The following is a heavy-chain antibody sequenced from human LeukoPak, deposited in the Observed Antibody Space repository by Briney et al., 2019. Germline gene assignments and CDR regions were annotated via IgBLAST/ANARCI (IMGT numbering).Heavy chain of an antibody. V-gene: IGHV3-21*01. J-gene: IGHJ5*02. Sequence: GGSLRLSCAASGFTFSSYSMNWVRQAPGKGLEWGSSISSSSSYIYYADSVKGRFTISRDNAKNSLYLQMNSLRAEDTAVYYCARDHFSSGWTQGWFDPWGQGTLVTVSS. D-gene: IGHD6-19*01. CDR1: GFTFSSYS. CDR3: ARDHFSSGWTQGWFDP. CDR2: ISSSSSYI.